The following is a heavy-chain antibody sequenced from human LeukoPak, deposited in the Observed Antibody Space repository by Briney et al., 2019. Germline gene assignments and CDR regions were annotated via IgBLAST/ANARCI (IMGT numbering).Heavy chain of an antibody. V-gene: IGHV1-69*04. CDR2: IIPILGIA. CDR3: ASYYYDSSGYYYEAGN. CDR1: GGTFSSYA. Sequence: SVKVSCKASGGTFSSYAISWVRQAPGQGLEWMGRIIPILGIANYAQKFQGRVTITADKSTSTAYMELSSLRSEDTAVYYCASYYYDSSGYYYEAGNWGQGTLVTVSS. D-gene: IGHD3-22*01. J-gene: IGHJ4*02.